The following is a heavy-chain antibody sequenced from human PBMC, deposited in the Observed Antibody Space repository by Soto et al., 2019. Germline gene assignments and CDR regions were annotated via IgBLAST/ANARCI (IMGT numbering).Heavy chain of an antibody. Sequence: HVQLVQSEAEVKKPGASVQVSCKASGYSFNNYSMHWVRQVPGQGPEWMGKINPTSGSTSYAQKFKDKVTMTMDMSSNTLYIQLSSLTSEDTAVYYCAKDGIQLWPRYYFDFWGQGTLVIVSS. J-gene: IGHJ4*02. V-gene: IGHV1-46*02. CDR3: AKDGIQLWPRYYFDF. D-gene: IGHD5-18*01. CDR1: GYSFNNYS. CDR2: INPTSGST.